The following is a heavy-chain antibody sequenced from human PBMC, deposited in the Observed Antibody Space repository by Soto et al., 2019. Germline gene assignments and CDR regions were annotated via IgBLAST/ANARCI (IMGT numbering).Heavy chain of an antibody. J-gene: IGHJ5*02. V-gene: IGHV4-59*01. CDR2: IYYSGST. CDR3: ARALIAAAGYNWFDP. D-gene: IGHD6-13*01. Sequence: QVQLQESGPGLVKPSETLSLTCTVSGGSISSYYWSWIRQPPGKGLEWIGYIYYSGSTNYNPSLKSRVTISVETSKNQFSLKLSSVTAADTAVYYCARALIAAAGYNWFDPWGQGTLVTVSS. CDR1: GGSISSYY.